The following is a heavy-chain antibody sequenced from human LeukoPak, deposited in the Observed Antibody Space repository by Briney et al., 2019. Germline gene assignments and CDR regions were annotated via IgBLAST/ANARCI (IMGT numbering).Heavy chain of an antibody. CDR1: GYTFTSYD. D-gene: IGHD3-9*01. CDR2: INPNSGGT. CDR3: ARDHSKGYDILTGYYSHDAFDI. V-gene: IGHV1-2*02. Sequence: ASVKVSCKASGYTFTSYDINWVRQASGQGLEWMGWINPNSGGTNYAQKFQGRVTMTRDTSISTAYMELSRLRSDDTAVYYCARDHSKGYDILTGYYSHDAFDIWGQGTMVTVSS. J-gene: IGHJ3*02.